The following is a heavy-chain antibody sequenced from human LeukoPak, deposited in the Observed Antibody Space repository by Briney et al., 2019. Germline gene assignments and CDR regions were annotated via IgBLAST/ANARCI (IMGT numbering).Heavy chain of an antibody. CDR3: ARDLYSSGWFDY. V-gene: IGHV3-30-3*01. CDR2: ISYDGSNK. D-gene: IGHD6-19*01. J-gene: IGHJ4*02. CDR1: GFTFSSYA. Sequence: GRSLRLSCAASGFTFSSYAMHWVRQAPGKGLEWVAVISYDGSNKYYADSVKGRFTISRDNSKNTLYLQMSSLRAEDTAVYYCARDLYSSGWFDYWGQGTLVTVSS.